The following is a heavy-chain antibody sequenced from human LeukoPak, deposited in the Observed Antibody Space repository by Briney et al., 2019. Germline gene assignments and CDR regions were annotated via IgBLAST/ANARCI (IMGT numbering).Heavy chain of an antibody. CDR1: GFTFSSYG. D-gene: IGHD3-9*01. CDR3: AKKPPNYDILTGYFLFDY. V-gene: IGHV3-30*18. J-gene: IGHJ4*02. Sequence: PGGSLRLSCAASGFTFSSYGMHWVRQAPGKGLEWVAVISYDGSNKYYADSVKGRFTISRDNSKNTLYLQMNSLRAEDTAVYYCAKKPPNYDILTGYFLFDYWGQGTLVTVSS. CDR2: ISYDGSNK.